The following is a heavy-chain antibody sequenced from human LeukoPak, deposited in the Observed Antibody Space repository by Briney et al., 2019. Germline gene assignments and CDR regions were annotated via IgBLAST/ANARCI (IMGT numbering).Heavy chain of an antibody. CDR2: INPNSGGT. CDR3: AKEATVTTEFDY. V-gene: IGHV1-2*04. CDR1: GYTFTGYY. J-gene: IGHJ4*02. D-gene: IGHD4-17*01. Sequence: ASVKVSCKASGYTFTGYYMHWVRQAPGQGLEWMGWINPNSGGTNYAQKFQGWVTMTRDTSISTAYMELSRLRSDDTAVYYCAKEATVTTEFDYWGQGTLVTVSS.